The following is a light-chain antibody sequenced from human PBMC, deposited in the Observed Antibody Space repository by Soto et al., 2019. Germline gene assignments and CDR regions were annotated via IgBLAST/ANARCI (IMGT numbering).Light chain of an antibody. V-gene: IGLV2-14*01. J-gene: IGLJ3*02. CDR2: EVS. CDR1: SSDIGASNY. Sequence: QSALTQPASVSGSPGQSITVSCTGTSSDIGASNYVSWYQQHPGKAPKLIISEVSNRPSGVSNRFSGPKSGSTASLTISGLQAEEEGDYYCTPYTSSTPWGFGGGTKLTV. CDR3: TPYTSSTPWG.